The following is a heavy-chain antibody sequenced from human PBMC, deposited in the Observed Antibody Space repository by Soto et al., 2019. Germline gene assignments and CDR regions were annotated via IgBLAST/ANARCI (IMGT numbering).Heavy chain of an antibody. CDR3: ARVQSRLLWFGESKKNFDY. CDR2: INAGNGNT. D-gene: IGHD3-10*01. J-gene: IGHJ4*02. CDR1: GYTFTSYA. Sequence: ASVKVSCKASGYTFTSYAMHWVRQAPGQRLEWMGWINAGNGNTKYSQKFQGRVTITRDTSASTAYMELSSLRSEDTAVYYCARVQSRLLWFGESKKNFDYWGQGTLVTVSS. V-gene: IGHV1-3*01.